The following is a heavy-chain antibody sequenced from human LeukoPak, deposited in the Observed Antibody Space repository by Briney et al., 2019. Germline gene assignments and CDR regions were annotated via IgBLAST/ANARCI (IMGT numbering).Heavy chain of an antibody. J-gene: IGHJ6*02. Sequence: SKTLSLTCTVSGGSISSYYWSWIRQPPGKGLEWIGYIYYSGSTNYNPSLKSRVTISVDTSKNQFSLKLSSVTAADTAVYYCARLGYYGSGSYGAIPYYYYYGMDVWGQGTTVTVSS. CDR2: IYYSGST. V-gene: IGHV4-59*08. D-gene: IGHD3-10*01. CDR3: ARLGYYGSGSYGAIPYYYYYGMDV. CDR1: GGSISSYY.